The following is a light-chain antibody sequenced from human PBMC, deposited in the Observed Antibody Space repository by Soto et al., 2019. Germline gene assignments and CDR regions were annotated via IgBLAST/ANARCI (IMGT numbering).Light chain of an antibody. CDR1: QTISSW. Sequence: DIQMTQSPSTLSGSVGDRVTITCRASQTISSWLAWYQQKPGKAPKLLIYDASNLETGVPSRFSGSGSGTDFTLTISRLEPEDFVVFYCYQYGSTPPTFGQGTKVDNK. CDR3: YQYGSTPPT. CDR2: DAS. V-gene: IGKV1-5*01. J-gene: IGKJ1*01.